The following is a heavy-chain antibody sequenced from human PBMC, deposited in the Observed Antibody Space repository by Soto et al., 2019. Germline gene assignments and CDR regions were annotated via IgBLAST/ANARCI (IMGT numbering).Heavy chain of an antibody. D-gene: IGHD6-19*01. CDR3: AKGGRQWLVTSDFNY. J-gene: IGHJ4*02. CDR1: GFTFSDYA. CDR2: VSHDGRNT. Sequence: VQLVESGGGVVQPGRSLRLSCAASGFTFSDYAMHWVRQAPGKGLEWVAVVSHDGRNTHYADCVKGRFTISRDSSKKTVSLEMTSLRAEDTAVYSCAKGGRQWLVTSDFNYWGQGALVTVSS. V-gene: IGHV3-30*18.